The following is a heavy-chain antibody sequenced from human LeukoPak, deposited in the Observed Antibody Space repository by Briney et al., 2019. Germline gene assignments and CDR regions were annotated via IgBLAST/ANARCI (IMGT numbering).Heavy chain of an antibody. J-gene: IGHJ6*03. CDR1: GFTVSSNY. CDR2: IYSGGST. CDR3: AKDSYYYDSSGYHYYYYMDV. D-gene: IGHD3-22*01. Sequence: GGSLRLSCAASGFTVSSNYMSWVRQAPGKGLEWVSVIYSGGSTYYADSVKGRFTISRDNSKNTLYLQMNSLRAEDTAVYYCAKDSYYYDSSGYHYYYYMDVWGKGTTVTVSS. V-gene: IGHV3-53*05.